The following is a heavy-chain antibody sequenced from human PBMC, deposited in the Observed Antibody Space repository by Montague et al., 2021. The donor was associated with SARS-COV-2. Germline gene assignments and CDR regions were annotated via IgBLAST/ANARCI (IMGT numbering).Heavy chain of an antibody. V-gene: IGHV4-4*07. CDR1: GDSISSFY. D-gene: IGHD2-15*01. Sequence: SETLSLTCTVSGDSISSFYWNWIRLPAGKGLEWIGRIYASGGTNYNPSLKSRVTMSVDTSKNQFSLKLNSVTAVDTAVYYCGRGVVAATPVVDYWGRGTLVTVSS. CDR3: GRGVVAATPVVDY. CDR2: IYASGGT. J-gene: IGHJ4*02.